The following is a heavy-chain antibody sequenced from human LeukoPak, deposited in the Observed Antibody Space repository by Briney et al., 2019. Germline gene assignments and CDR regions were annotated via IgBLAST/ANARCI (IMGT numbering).Heavy chain of an antibody. J-gene: IGHJ6*03. V-gene: IGHV3-48*01. CDR1: GFTFSSYS. CDR2: ISSSSSTI. Sequence: PGGSLRLSCAASGFTFSSYSMNWVRQAPGKGLEWVSYISSSSSTIYYADSVKGRFTISRDNAKNSLYLQMNSLRAEDTAVYYCARGSDRYYYYMDVWGKGTTVTVSS. CDR3: ARGSDRYYYYMDV.